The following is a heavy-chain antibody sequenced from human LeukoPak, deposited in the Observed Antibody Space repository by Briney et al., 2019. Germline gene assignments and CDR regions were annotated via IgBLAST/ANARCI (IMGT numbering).Heavy chain of an antibody. D-gene: IGHD6-19*01. J-gene: IGHJ4*02. Sequence: GGSLRLSCAASGFTFDDYAMHWVRQAPGKGLEWVSGISWNSGSIGYADSVKGRFTISRDNAKNSLYLQMNSLRAGDTALYYCAKDESWRWLDGGRIDYWGQGTLVTVSS. CDR1: GFTFDDYA. CDR3: AKDESWRWLDGGRIDY. CDR2: ISWNSGSI. V-gene: IGHV3-9*01.